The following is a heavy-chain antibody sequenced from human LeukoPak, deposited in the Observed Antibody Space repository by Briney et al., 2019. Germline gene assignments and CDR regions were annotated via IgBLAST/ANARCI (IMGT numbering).Heavy chain of an antibody. CDR1: AFTFSNYY. CDR3: ARGHCSGRSCYSSLYDY. CDR2: IKQDGSEK. V-gene: IGHV3-7*01. Sequence: GGSLRLSCAASAFTFSNYYMSWVRQAPGKGLECVANIKQDGSEKWYADSVKGRFTISRDNAKNSLYLQMNSLRAEDAAVSYCARGHCSGRSCYSSLYDYWGQGTLVTVSS. J-gene: IGHJ4*02. D-gene: IGHD2-15*01.